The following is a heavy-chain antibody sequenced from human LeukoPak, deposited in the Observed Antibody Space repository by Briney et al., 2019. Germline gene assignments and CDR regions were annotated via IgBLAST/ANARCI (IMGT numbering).Heavy chain of an antibody. CDR1: GFSFNSFS. D-gene: IGHD1-26*01. CDR3: ARGPELLGSGYYYYGMDV. V-gene: IGHV3-48*01. Sequence: GGSLRLSCAASGFSFNSFSMNWVRQAPGRGLEWVSYIDSSSSTIYYAASVKGRFTISRDNAKNSLYLQMNSLRAEDTAVYYCARGPELLGSGYYYYGMDVWGQGTTVTVSS. J-gene: IGHJ6*02. CDR2: IDSSSSTI.